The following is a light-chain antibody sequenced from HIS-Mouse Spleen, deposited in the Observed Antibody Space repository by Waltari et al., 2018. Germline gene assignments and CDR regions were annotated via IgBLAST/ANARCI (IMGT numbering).Light chain of an antibody. CDR3: NSRDSSGNHVV. CDR2: GKN. V-gene: IGLV3-19*01. J-gene: IGLJ2*01. CDR1: SLRSYY. Sequence: SSELTQDPAVSVALGQTVRITCQGDSLRSYYASWYQQKPGQAPVLVISGKNNRPSGLPDRFSGSSSGNTASLTITGAQAEDEADYYCNSRDSSGNHVVFGGGTKLTVL.